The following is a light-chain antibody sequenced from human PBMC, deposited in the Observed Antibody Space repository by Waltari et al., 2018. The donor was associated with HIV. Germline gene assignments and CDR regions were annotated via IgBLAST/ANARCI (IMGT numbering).Light chain of an antibody. CDR3: QSYDSSLSDWV. V-gene: IGLV1-40*01. Sequence: QSVLTQPPSVSGAPGPRVPLSCTGSSSTIGAGYAAHWYQQLPGAAPKLLIYGSEYPPSGVPDRFAGSRSGSAASLAITGLQAEDEADYYCQSYDSSLSDWVFGGGTKLTVL. CDR2: GSE. CDR1: SSTIGAGYA. J-gene: IGLJ3*02.